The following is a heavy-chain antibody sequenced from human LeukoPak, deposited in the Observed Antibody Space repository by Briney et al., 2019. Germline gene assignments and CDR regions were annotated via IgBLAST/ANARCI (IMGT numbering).Heavy chain of an antibody. CDR1: GFSFSDYW. CDR3: ARRNYHSSGSYLY. J-gene: IGHJ4*02. V-gene: IGHV3-7*01. CDR2: IKQDGSDS. Sequence: PGGSLRLSCAASGFSFSDYWMSWVRQTPGKGLEWVANIKQDGSDSFYFDSVKGRFTISRDNAKNSLYLEMNSLRADDTAVYYCARRNYHSSGSYLYWGQGALVTVSS. D-gene: IGHD3-10*01.